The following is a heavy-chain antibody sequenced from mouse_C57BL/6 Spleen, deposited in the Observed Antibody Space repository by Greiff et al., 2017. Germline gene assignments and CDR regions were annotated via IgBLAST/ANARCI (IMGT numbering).Heavy chain of an antibody. CDR3: ARKDYGNFWFAY. D-gene: IGHD2-1*01. J-gene: IGHJ3*01. CDR2: ISSGSSTI. CDR1: GFTFSDYG. Sequence: EVTVVESGGGLVKPGGSLKLSCAASGFTFSDYGMHWVRQAPEKGLEWVAYISSGSSTIYYADTVKGRFTISRDNAKNTLFLQMTSLRSEDTAMYYCARKDYGNFWFAYWGQGTLVTVSA. V-gene: IGHV5-17*01.